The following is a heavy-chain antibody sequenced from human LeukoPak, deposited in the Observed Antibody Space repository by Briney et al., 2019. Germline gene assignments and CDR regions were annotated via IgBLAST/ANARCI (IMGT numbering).Heavy chain of an antibody. CDR3: ARHVGYRSYDILTGYFDY. CDR2: IYTSGST. Sequence: SETLSLTCTVSGGSISSYYWSWVRQPAGKGLEWIGRIYTSGSTNYNPSLKSRVTMSVDTSKNQFSLKLSSVTAADTAVYYCARHVGYRSYDILTGYFDYWGQGTLVTVSS. D-gene: IGHD3-9*01. V-gene: IGHV4-4*07. J-gene: IGHJ4*02. CDR1: GGSISSYY.